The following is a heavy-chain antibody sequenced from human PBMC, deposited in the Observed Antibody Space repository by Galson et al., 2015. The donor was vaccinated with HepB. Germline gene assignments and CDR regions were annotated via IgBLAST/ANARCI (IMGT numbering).Heavy chain of an antibody. V-gene: IGHV1-69*05. J-gene: IGHJ5*02. CDR3: ARVSIVGATLASEGSWFDP. CDR2: IIPIFGIA. Sequence: SVKVSCKASGGTFSSYAISWVRQAPGQGLEWMGGIIPIFGIANYAQKFQGRVTITTDESTSAAYMELSSLRSEDTAVYYCARVSIVGATLASEGSWFDPWGQGALVTVSS. CDR1: GGTFSSYA. D-gene: IGHD1-26*01.